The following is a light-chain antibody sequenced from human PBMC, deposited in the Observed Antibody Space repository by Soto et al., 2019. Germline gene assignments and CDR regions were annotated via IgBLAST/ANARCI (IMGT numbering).Light chain of an antibody. V-gene: IGLV1-40*01. J-gene: IGLJ1*01. CDR1: SSNLGAGYD. CDR3: QSYXSNLRARV. CDR2: DNS. Sequence: QSVLTQPPSVSGAPGQRVTISCTGSSSNLGAGYDVHWYRQLPGTAPKLLIHDNSNRPSGVPDRISGSKSGASASLAITGLQAEDEADYYCQSYXSNLRARVFGSGTKVTVL.